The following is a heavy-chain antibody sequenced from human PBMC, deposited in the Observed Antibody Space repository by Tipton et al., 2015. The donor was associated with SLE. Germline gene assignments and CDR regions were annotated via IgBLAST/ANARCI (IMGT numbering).Heavy chain of an antibody. V-gene: IGHV4-61*09. D-gene: IGHD6-6*01. CDR2: IYTSGST. J-gene: IGHJ5*02. Sequence: TLSLTCTVSGGSINSDPFSWGWFRQPAGKGLVWIAHIYTSGSTNYNPSFKGRVPMSLDTSKNQFSLHLSSVTAADTAVYYCVRGGRGDSSSRRFDPWGQGTLVTVSS. CDR1: GGSINSDPFS. CDR3: VRGGRGDSSSRRFDP.